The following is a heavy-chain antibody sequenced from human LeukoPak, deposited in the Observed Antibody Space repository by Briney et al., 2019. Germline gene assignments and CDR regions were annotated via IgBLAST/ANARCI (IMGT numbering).Heavy chain of an antibody. V-gene: IGHV4-59*01. CDR3: ARTGYSSGWYLDY. D-gene: IGHD6-19*01. CDR2: IYYSGST. J-gene: IGHJ4*02. CDR1: GGSISSYY. Sequence: SETLSLTCTVSGGSISSYYWSWIRQPPGKGLEWIGYIYYSGSTNYNPSLKSRVTISVDTSKNQFSLKLSSVTAADTAVYYCARTGYSSGWYLDYWGQGTLVTVSS.